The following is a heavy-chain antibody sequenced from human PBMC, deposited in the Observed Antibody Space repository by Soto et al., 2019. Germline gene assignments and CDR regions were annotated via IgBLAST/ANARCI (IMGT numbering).Heavy chain of an antibody. Sequence: ASVKVSCKASGGTFSSYAISWVRQAPGQGLEWMGGIIPIFGTANYAQKFQGRVTITADESTSTAYMELSSLRSEDTAVYYCARGGYGDYGVRGYYYYGMDVWGQGTTVTVSS. D-gene: IGHD4-17*01. J-gene: IGHJ6*02. CDR2: IIPIFGTA. V-gene: IGHV1-69*13. CDR1: GGTFSSYA. CDR3: ARGGYGDYGVRGYYYYGMDV.